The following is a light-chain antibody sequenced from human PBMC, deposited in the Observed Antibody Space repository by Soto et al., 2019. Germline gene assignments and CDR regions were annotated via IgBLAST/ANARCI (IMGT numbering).Light chain of an antibody. J-gene: IGLJ3*02. CDR1: SSDVGAYNY. CDR2: EVS. Sequence: QSVLTQPASVSGSPGQSITISCAGTSSDVGAYNYVSWYQHHPSKAPKLIIYEVSNRPSGVSNRFSGSKSGNTASLTISGLQTEDEADYYCSSYVSNSTPLFGGGTKVNVL. CDR3: SSYVSNSTPL. V-gene: IGLV2-14*01.